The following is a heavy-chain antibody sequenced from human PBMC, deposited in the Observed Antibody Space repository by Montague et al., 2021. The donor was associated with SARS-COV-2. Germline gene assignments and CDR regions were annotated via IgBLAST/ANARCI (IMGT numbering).Heavy chain of an antibody. J-gene: IGHJ3*02. D-gene: IGHD1-14*01. CDR1: GASVSSSY. V-gene: IGHV4-59*02. Sequence: SETLSLTCTVSGASVSSSYWGWIRQSPGKGLEWIGYFYSVGSTDYNPSLKSRVTMSIDTSKNQFSLKVRSVTAADTAVYYCARETMTADAFDIWGQGTMVTVSS. CDR2: FYSVGST. CDR3: ARETMTADAFDI.